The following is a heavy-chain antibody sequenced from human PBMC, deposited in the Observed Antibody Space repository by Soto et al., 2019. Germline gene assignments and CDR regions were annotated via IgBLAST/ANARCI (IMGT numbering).Heavy chain of an antibody. V-gene: IGHV3-33*01. CDR2: IWYDGSNK. CDR1: GFTFSSYG. Sequence: QVQLVESGGGVVQPGRSLRLSCAASGFTFSSYGMHWVRQAPGKGLEWAAVIWYDGSNKYYADSVKGRFTISRDNSKNTLYLQMNSLRAEDTAVYYCARDWDDYALVRETEYYYYGMDVWGQGTTVTVSS. CDR3: ARDWDDYALVRETEYYYYGMDV. J-gene: IGHJ6*02. D-gene: IGHD4-17*01.